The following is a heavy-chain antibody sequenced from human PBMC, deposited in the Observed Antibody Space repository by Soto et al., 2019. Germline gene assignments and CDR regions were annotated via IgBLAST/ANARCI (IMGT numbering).Heavy chain of an antibody. Sequence: LRLSCAASGITFTNYGFNWVRQASGKGLEWVAVICNDGTNTYYADSVKGRFTLSRDNSKNTLYLQMNSLRAEDTAVYYCVKHRGNPSGAFAIWGQGTMVTVSS. CDR3: VKHRGNPSGAFAI. CDR1: GITFTNYG. CDR2: ICNDGTNT. J-gene: IGHJ3*02. V-gene: IGHV3-33*03. D-gene: IGHD3-10*01.